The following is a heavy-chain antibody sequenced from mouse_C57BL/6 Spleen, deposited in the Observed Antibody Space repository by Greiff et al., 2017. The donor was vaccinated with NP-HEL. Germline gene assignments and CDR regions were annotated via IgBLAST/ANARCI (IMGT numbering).Heavy chain of an antibody. CDR1: GYTFTSYW. D-gene: IGHD1-1*01. CDR3: ASYYGSRPFAY. J-gene: IGHJ3*01. CDR2: IDPSDSET. V-gene: IGHV1-52*01. Sequence: QVQLKQPGAELVRPGSSVKLSCKASGYTFTSYWMHWVKQRPIQGLEWIGNIDPSDSETHYNQKFKDKATLTVDKSSSTAYMQLSSLTSEDSAVYYCASYYGSRPFAYWGQGTLVTVSA.